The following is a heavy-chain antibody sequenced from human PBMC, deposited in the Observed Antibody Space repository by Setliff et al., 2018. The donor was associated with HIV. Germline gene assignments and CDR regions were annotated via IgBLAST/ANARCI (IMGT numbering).Heavy chain of an antibody. CDR3: ARGPRRRNYYDTSGYYSQNDY. V-gene: IGHV4-34*01. D-gene: IGHD3-22*01. CDR1: GLPFGNYY. CDR2: VNHNGNI. J-gene: IGHJ4*02. Sequence: PSETLSLTCGLNGLPFGNYYWNWIRQSPGKGLEWIVEVNHNGNINYNPSLQSRVTVSVDTSKPHYSLKMNSVTAADTAVYYCARGPRRRNYYDTSGYYSQNDYWGQGALVTVSS.